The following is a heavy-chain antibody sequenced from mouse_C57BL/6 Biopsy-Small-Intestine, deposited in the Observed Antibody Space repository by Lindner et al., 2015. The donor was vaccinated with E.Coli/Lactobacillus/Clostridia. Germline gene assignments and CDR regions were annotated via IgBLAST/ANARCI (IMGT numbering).Heavy chain of an antibody. CDR2: IRTKSNNYAT. D-gene: IGHD2-4*01. CDR3: VRHRIYYDYFDY. Sequence: VQLQESGGGLVQPKGSLKLSCAASGFSFNTYVMNWVRQAPGKGLEWIARIRTKSNNYATFYADSVKDRFTISRDDSENMLYLQMNNLKTEDTAMYYCVRHRIYYDYFDYWGQGTTLTVSS. CDR1: GFSFNTYV. V-gene: IGHV10-1*01. J-gene: IGHJ2*01.